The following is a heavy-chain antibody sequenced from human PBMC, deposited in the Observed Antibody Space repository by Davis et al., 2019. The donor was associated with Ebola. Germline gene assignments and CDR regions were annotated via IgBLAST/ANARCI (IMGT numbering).Heavy chain of an antibody. CDR2: ISGSGGST. CDR1: GFTFSSYA. J-gene: IGHJ6*02. CDR3: AKERLMGVVVVAATQGMDV. V-gene: IGHV3-23*01. Sequence: GESLMISCAASGFTFSSYAMSCVRQAPGKGLEWVSAISGSGGSTYYADSVKGRFTISRDNSKNTLYLQMNSLRAEDTAVYYCAKERLMGVVVVAATQGMDVWGQGTTVTVSS. D-gene: IGHD2-15*01.